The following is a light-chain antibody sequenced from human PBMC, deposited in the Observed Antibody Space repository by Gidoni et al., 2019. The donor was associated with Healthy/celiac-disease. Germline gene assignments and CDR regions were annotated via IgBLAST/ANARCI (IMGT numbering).Light chain of an antibody. Sequence: QSAMTQPASVSAPPGQSLTISCPGTSSDVGGYNYVSWYQQHPGKAPKLMIYDVSNRPTGVSNRFSGSKSGNTASRTISGLQAEDEADYYCSSYTSSSTYVFGTGTKVTVL. J-gene: IGLJ1*01. CDR1: SSDVGGYNY. CDR3: SSYTSSSTYV. V-gene: IGLV2-14*03. CDR2: DVS.